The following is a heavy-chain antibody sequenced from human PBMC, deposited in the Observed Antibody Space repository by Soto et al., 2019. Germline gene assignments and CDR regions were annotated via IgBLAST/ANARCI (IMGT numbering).Heavy chain of an antibody. CDR2: IHAGNGYT. CDR3: ARVPRYTSDIVEVPAVMFDDWFVP. CDR1: GYTFSSYA. J-gene: IGHJ5*02. V-gene: IGHV1-3*01. Sequence: QVQLVQSGAEVKKPGASVKVSCKASGYTFSSYAVQWVRQAPGQSLEWIGWIHAGNGYTKYSQKFHGRVTLTRDTSANTAYSELSSLRSEDTAVYYCARVPRYTSDIVEVPAVMFDDWFVPWGQGTLVTVSS. D-gene: IGHD2-2*01.